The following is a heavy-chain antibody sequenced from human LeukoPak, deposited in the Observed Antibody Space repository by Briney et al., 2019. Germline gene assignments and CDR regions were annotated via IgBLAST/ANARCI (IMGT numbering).Heavy chain of an antibody. CDR3: ARVGRGCSSIRCYWEDWFDP. V-gene: IGHV1-18*01. Sequence: GASVKVSCKASGYTFTNYGITWVREAPGQGPEWLGWISGYNVNANYAQNVQGRVTLTTDTSTNTAYMELRGLTSDDTAMYYCARVGRGCSSIRCYWEDWFDPWGQGTLVIVSS. J-gene: IGHJ5*02. CDR2: ISGYNVNA. CDR1: GYTFTNYG. D-gene: IGHD2-2*01.